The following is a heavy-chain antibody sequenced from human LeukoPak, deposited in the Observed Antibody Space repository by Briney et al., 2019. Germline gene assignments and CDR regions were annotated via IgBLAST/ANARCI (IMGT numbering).Heavy chain of an antibody. D-gene: IGHD1-26*01. Sequence: GGSLRLSCAASGFTFSNYAISWVRQAPGKGLEWVSALTSDGSTFYTGSVKGRFTISRDNSKNTLSLQVNSLRAADTAVYYCARESIVGLTPLIDLWGQGTMVTVSS. J-gene: IGHJ3*01. CDR2: LTSDGST. CDR1: GFTFSNYA. V-gene: IGHV3-23*01. CDR3: ARESIVGLTPLIDL.